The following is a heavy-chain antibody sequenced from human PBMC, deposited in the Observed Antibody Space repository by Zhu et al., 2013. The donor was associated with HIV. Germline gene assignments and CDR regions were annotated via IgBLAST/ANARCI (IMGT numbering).Heavy chain of an antibody. J-gene: IGHJ6*02. V-gene: IGHV1-69*01. CDR3: ARFPFYSGSYAGYYYYGMDV. Sequence: QVQLVQSGAEVKKSGSSVKVSCKVSGGTFRSYAISWVRQAPGQGLEWMGGIVPMFGTTNYAQKYQARVTITADEAASTAYMELSSLTSEDTAVYYCARFPFYSGSYAGYYYYGMDVWGQGTTVTVSS. CDR1: GGTFRSYA. CDR2: IVPMFGTT. D-gene: IGHD1-26*01.